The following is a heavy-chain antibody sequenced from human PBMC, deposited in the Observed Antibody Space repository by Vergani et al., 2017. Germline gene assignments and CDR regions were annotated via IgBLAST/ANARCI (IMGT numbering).Heavy chain of an antibody. CDR3: AHRGRAFEI. V-gene: IGHV2-5*02. Sequence: QITLKESGPTLVKPTQPLTLTCTFSGFSLSTSGVGVGWIRQPPGKAVEWLALIYWDDDKRYSPSLKSRLTITKDTSKNQVVLTRTNMDPVDTATYYSAHRGRAFEIWGEGTMVTVSS. CDR1: GFSLSTSGVG. J-gene: IGHJ3*02. CDR2: IYWDDDK.